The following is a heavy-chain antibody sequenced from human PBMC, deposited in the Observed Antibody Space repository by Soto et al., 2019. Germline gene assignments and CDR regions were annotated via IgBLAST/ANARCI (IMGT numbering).Heavy chain of an antibody. CDR3: ARGEVRGPFDI. D-gene: IGHD3-10*01. V-gene: IGHV4-38-2*01. Sequence: SETLSLTCAVSGESISSGYYWAWIRQPPGKWLEWIGSIYHSGTTYYNPSLKSRVTISVDTSKNQFSLRLNSVTAADTALYYCARGEVRGPFDIWGQGTMVTVSS. J-gene: IGHJ3*02. CDR1: GESISSGYY. CDR2: IYHSGTT.